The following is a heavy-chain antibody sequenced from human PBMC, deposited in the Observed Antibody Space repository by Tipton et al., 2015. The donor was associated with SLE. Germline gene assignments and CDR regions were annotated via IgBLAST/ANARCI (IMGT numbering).Heavy chain of an antibody. J-gene: IGHJ4*02. Sequence: GSLRLSCAASGFTFSSYWMSWVRQAPGKGLEWVANIRQAGSETYYVESVKGRFIISRDNAKNSLYLQMNSLRAGDTAVYYCARGRGYCTNGLCKGSLDYWGQGSLVTVSS. D-gene: IGHD2-8*01. CDR3: ARGRGYCTNGLCKGSLDY. CDR2: IRQAGSET. V-gene: IGHV3-7*01. CDR1: GFTFSSYW.